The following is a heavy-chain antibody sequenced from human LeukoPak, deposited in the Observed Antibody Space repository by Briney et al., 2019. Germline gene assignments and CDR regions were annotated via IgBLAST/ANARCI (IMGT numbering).Heavy chain of an antibody. Sequence: PGGSLILSCAASGFNVSSNYMSWVRQAPGKGLEWVSVLYSVGDTYYADSVQGRFTISRHNSRNTLYLQLNSLRPEDTAVYYCARGAYGGPFDCWGQGTLVTVSS. CDR2: LYSVGDT. CDR1: GFNVSSNY. CDR3: ARGAYGGPFDC. J-gene: IGHJ4*02. D-gene: IGHD4/OR15-4a*01. V-gene: IGHV3-53*04.